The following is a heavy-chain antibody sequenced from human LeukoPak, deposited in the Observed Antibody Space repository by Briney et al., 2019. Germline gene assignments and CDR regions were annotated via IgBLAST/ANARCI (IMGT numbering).Heavy chain of an antibody. CDR2: IRSKSYGWTT. J-gene: IGHJ4*02. CDR3: TRGSGRRVDY. Sequence: PGGSLRLSCTASGFTFGDYAMRWVRQAPGKGVERVGFIRSKSYGWTTEYAPSVKGRFTISRHDSKSIAYLQMNSLKTEDTDVYYCTRGSGRRVDYWGQGTLVTVSS. V-gene: IGHV3-49*04. D-gene: IGHD3-3*01. CDR1: GFTFGDYA.